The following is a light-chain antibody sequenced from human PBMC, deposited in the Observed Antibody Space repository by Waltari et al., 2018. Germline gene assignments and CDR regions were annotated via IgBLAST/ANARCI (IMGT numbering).Light chain of an antibody. J-gene: IGLJ3*02. V-gene: IGLV3-21*03. CDR3: QLWDYTTDHWV. CDR1: NIGSKS. CDR2: DDR. Sequence: SFVLTQTPSVSVAPGNTARITCGGDNIGSKSVHWYQQKPGQAPVLVVHDDRDRSPGVPEGNSGSNSGNTATLTISSVDGGDEADYYCQLWDYTTDHWVFGGGTKLTVL.